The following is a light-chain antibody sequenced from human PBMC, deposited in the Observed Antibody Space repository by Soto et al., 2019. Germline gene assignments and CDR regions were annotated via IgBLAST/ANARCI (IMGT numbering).Light chain of an antibody. Sequence: QSVLTQPPSASGTAGQRVTISCSGSTSNIGSNTVNWYQQLPGTAPRTLIYSNNQRSSGVPDRFSGSKSGTSGSLAISGLLSEDEADYYCAAWDDGLNGYVFGPGTKVTV. CDR3: AAWDDGLNGYV. J-gene: IGLJ1*01. CDR2: SNN. CDR1: TSNIGSNT. V-gene: IGLV1-44*01.